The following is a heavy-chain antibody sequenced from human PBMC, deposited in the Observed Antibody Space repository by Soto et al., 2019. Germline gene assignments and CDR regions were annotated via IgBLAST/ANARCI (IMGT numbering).Heavy chain of an antibody. CDR1: GYNFAGYW. J-gene: IGHJ4*02. CDR2: IYPSDSDT. D-gene: IGHD3-3*01. V-gene: IGHV5-51*01. CDR3: ATGGVSTRTFDY. Sequence: PGESLKISCKGSGYNFAGYWIAWVRQMPGKGLELMGIIYPSDSDTRYRPSFQGQVTISADKSISSAYLQWSSLRASDTAMYYCATGGVSTRTFDYSGQGTTVTVSS.